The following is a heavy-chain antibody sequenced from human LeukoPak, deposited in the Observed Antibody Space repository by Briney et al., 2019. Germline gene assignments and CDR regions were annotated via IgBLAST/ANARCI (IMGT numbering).Heavy chain of an antibody. CDR3: ARGSITMIVVVID. J-gene: IGHJ4*02. CDR2: MNPNSGNT. V-gene: IGHV1-8*01. CDR1: GYTFTSYD. Sequence: GASVKVSCKASGYTFTSYDINWVRQATGQGLEWMGRMNPNSGNTGYAQKFQGRVTMTRNTSISTAYMELSRLRSDDTAVYYCARGSITMIVVVIDWGQGTLDTVSS. D-gene: IGHD3-22*01.